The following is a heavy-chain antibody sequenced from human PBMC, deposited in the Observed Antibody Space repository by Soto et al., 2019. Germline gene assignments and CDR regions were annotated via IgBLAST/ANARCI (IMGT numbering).Heavy chain of an antibody. V-gene: IGHV1-2*02. CDR1: GDTSIADH. CDR2: INPNSGGT. Sequence: QVQLVQSGAEAKKPGASVKVSCKASGDTSIADHIHWLRQAPGQGLEWMGWINPNSGGTNYAQEFQDRVTMTRDTSIRTAYMELSRLTSDDTAMYYCAKDHGSGWDEDFDYWGQRPLVTASP. D-gene: IGHD6-19*01. J-gene: IGHJ4*02. CDR3: AKDHGSGWDEDFDY.